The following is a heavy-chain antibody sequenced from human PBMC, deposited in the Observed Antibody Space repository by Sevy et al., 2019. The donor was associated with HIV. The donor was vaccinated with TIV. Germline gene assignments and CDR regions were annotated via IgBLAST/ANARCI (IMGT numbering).Heavy chain of an antibody. CDR1: GFTFNNYG. CDR3: ARDRKVLLVVYAIPFDVFDI. Sequence: GGSLRLSCAASGFTFNNYGMHWVRQAPGKGLEWVTFIRHDGSDEYYTDSVKGRFTISRDNSKNTVYRQMNSLRAEDTAVYYCARDRKVLLVVYAIPFDVFDIWGQGTMVTVSS. CDR2: IRHDGSDE. J-gene: IGHJ3*02. V-gene: IGHV3-30*02. D-gene: IGHD2-8*02.